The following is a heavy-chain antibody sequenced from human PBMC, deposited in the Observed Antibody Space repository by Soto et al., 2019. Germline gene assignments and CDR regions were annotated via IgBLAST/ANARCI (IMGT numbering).Heavy chain of an antibody. CDR1: GFAFNRFG. J-gene: IGHJ6*04. CDR2: IWYDESNK. D-gene: IGHD6-13*01. CDR3: VRDDGVATAGPYYYSAMDV. Sequence: QVQLVESGGGVVRPGRSLRLSCAASGFAFNRFGVHWVRQAPGKGLEWVAVIWYDESNKFYADSVKGRFSISRDNSKNTLYLQMNGLSAEDTAVYYCVRDDGVATAGPYYYSAMDVWGKGTTVSVSS. V-gene: IGHV3-33*01.